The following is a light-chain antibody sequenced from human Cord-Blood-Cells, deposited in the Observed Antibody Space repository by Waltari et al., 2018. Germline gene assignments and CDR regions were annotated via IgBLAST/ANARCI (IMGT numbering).Light chain of an antibody. CDR1: SSDVGGSNY. CDR2: DVS. Sequence: QSALTQPASVSGSPGQSITISCHGTSSDVGGSNYVSWYQQHPAKAPKLMIYDVSNRPSGVSNRFSGSKSGNTASLTISGLQAEDEADYYCSSYTSSSTVFGGGTKLTVL. CDR3: SSYTSSSTV. V-gene: IGLV2-14*01. J-gene: IGLJ2*01.